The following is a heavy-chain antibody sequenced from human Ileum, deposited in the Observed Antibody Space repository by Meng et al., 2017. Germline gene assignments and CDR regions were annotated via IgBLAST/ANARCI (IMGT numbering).Heavy chain of an antibody. V-gene: IGHV4-38-2*02. J-gene: IGHJ3*02. CDR1: GYSINSGYC. Sequence: GSLRLSCTVSGYSINSGYCWGWIRQPPGKGLEWIGTIYPSGSTSYNSSLRSRATISIDTSKNYVFLKLTSVTAADTAVYYCARDGGVVAITPRGDAFTIWGQGTRVT. D-gene: IGHD2-15*01. CDR3: ARDGGVVAITPRGDAFTI. CDR2: IYPSGST.